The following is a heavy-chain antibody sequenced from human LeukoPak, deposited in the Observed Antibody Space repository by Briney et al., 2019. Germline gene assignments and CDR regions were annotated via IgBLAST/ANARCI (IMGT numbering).Heavy chain of an antibody. CDR1: GFTFSSYS. CDR3: ARVVEIATSPRCDFDY. D-gene: IGHD5-24*01. CDR2: ISSSSSYI. J-gene: IGHJ4*02. Sequence: GGSLRLSCAASGFTFSSYSMTWVRQAPGKGLEWVSSISSSSSYIYYADSVKGRFTISRDNAKNSLYLQMNSLRAEDTAVYYCARVVEIATSPRCDFDYWGQGTLVTVSS. V-gene: IGHV3-21*01.